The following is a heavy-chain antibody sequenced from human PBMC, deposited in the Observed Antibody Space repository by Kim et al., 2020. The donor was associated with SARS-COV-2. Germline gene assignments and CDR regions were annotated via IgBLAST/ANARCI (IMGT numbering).Heavy chain of an antibody. J-gene: IGHJ4*02. CDR2: LSEDGRQI. D-gene: IGHD1-26*01. Sequence: GGSLRLSCAASGLTFSTYWMTWIRQAPENGLEWVAALSEDGRQIYYVDSVKGRFTISRDNAKNSLFLQMNSLRVEDTGVYYCTTLSYRVFHYWGQGTLVTVSS. CDR3: TTLSYRVFHY. V-gene: IGHV3-7*01. CDR1: GLTFSTYW.